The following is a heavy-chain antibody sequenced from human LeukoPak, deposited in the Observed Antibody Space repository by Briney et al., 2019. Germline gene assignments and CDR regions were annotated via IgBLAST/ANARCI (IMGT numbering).Heavy chain of an antibody. Sequence: SETLSLTCTVSGGSISSGSYYWSWIRQPPGKGLEWIGYIYYSGGTNYNPSLKSRVTISVDTSKNQFSLKLSSVTAADTAVYYCAREGILAYSGRSTSSYAFDIWGQGTMVTVSS. D-gene: IGHD1-26*01. CDR1: GGSISSGSYY. CDR2: IYYSGGT. J-gene: IGHJ3*02. V-gene: IGHV4-61*01. CDR3: AREGILAYSGRSTSSYAFDI.